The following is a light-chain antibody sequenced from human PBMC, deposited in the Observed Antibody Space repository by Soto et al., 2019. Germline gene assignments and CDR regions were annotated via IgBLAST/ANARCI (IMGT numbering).Light chain of an antibody. Sequence: SYELTQRPSVSVSPGQTASITCSGDKLGDKYACWYQQKPGQSPVLVIYQDSKRPSGIPERFSGSNSGNTATLTISGTQAMDEADYYCQAWDSSTYVFGTGTKV. J-gene: IGLJ1*01. CDR1: KLGDKY. CDR3: QAWDSSTYV. V-gene: IGLV3-1*01. CDR2: QDS.